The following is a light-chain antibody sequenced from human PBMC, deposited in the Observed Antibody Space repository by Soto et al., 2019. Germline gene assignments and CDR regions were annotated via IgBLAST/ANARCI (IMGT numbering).Light chain of an antibody. CDR3: PQRGKGPPYT. J-gene: IGKJ2*01. Sequence: DIVLTQSPATLSLSPGERATLSCRASQSVGTYLAWYQHKPGQAPRLLIYDASNRATGIPDRISGSGSGTEVTPPIRSPAPEDFAGYYRPQRGKGPPYTFGQGTKVDIK. CDR1: QSVGTY. V-gene: IGKV3-11*01. CDR2: DAS.